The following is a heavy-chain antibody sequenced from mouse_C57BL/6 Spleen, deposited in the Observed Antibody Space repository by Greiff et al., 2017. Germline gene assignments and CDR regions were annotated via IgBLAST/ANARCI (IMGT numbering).Heavy chain of an antibody. D-gene: IGHD2-5*01. CDR3: ARGYSNYEDAMDY. V-gene: IGHV1-82*01. CDR2: IYPGDGDT. Sequence: VQLQESGPELVKPGASVKISCKASGYAFSSSWMNWVKQRPGKGLEWIGRIYPGDGDTNYKGKFKGKATLTADKSSSTAYMQLSSLTSEDSAVYFCARGYSNYEDAMDYWGQGTSVTVSS. CDR1: GYAFSSSW. J-gene: IGHJ4*01.